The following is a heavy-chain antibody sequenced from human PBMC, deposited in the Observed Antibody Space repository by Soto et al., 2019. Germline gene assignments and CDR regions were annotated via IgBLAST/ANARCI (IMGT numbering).Heavy chain of an antibody. V-gene: IGHV2-5*02. D-gene: IGHD6-25*01. CDR3: AHTRQRLPLGY. CDR2: IYWDDDK. Sequence: QITLKESGPPLVKPTQTLTLTCTFSGFSLSTSGGGVGWIRQPPGKALEWLALIYWDDDKRYSPSLKSRLTIAQDPSKTQVVLTMPNMHPVDTATYSCAHTRQRLPLGYWGQGTLVTVSS. J-gene: IGHJ4*02. CDR1: GFSLSTSGGG.